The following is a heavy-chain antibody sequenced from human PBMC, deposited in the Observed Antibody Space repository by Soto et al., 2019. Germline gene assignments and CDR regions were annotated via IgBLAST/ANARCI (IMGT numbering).Heavy chain of an antibody. Sequence: APVKVSCKVSGYTLTELSMHWVRQAPGKGLEWMGVFDPEDGETIYAQKFQGRVTMTEDTSTDTAYMELSSLRSEDTAVYYCATRLLWFGEEARYYYYGMKVWGQGTTVTVSS. CDR1: GYTLTELS. J-gene: IGHJ6*02. CDR3: ATRLLWFGEEARYYYYGMKV. CDR2: FDPEDGET. D-gene: IGHD3-10*01. V-gene: IGHV1-24*01.